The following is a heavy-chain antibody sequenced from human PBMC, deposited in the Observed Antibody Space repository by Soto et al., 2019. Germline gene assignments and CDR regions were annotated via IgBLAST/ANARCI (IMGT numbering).Heavy chain of an antibody. D-gene: IGHD3-3*01. CDR2: ISYDVSSQ. CDR3: ARDRGWSRSHYFDS. V-gene: IGHV3-33*01. Sequence: QVQSVESGGGVVQPGTSLRLSCAVSGFTFSNHGMHWVRQAPGKGLEWVAFISYDVSSQDYEDSLKGRFTISRDNCTVAPFLQMNTLRADDTAVFCWARDRGWSRSHYFDSWGQGTRVTVSS. CDR1: GFTFSNHG. J-gene: IGHJ4*02.